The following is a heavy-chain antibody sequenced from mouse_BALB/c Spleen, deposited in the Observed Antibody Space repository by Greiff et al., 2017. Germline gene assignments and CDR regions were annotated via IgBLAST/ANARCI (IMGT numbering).Heavy chain of an antibody. CDR2: ISYDGSN. J-gene: IGHJ2*01. Sequence: DVKLQESGPGLVKPSQSLSLTCSVTGYSITSGYYWNWIRQFPGNKLEWMGYISYDGSNNYNPSLKNRISITRDTSKNQFFLKLNSVTTEDTATYYCARGGVPPDYWGQGTTLTVSS. V-gene: IGHV3-6*02. CDR3: ARGGVPPDY. CDR1: GYSITSGYY. D-gene: IGHD2-14*01.